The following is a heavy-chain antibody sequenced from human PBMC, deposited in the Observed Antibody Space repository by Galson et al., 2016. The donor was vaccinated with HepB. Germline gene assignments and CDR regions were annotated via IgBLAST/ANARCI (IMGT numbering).Heavy chain of an antibody. CDR2: ISSSGTTK. J-gene: IGHJ5*02. Sequence: SLRLSCAASGFTFSTYTFNWVRQAPGKGLEWVAHISSSGTTKYYADSVKGRFTISRDNAKNSLYLQMNSLRDEDTAVYYCGRESWFDPWCQGTLVTVSS. CDR1: GFTFSTYT. V-gene: IGHV3-48*02. CDR3: GRESWFDP.